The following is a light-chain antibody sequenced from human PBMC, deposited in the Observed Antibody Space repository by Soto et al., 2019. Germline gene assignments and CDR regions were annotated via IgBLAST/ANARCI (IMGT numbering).Light chain of an antibody. J-gene: IGKJ4*01. V-gene: IGKV3-15*01. CDR1: KLVGSS. CDR3: KKHNNSPFT. CDR2: GAS. Sequence: EIVMTQSPDTLSLSPGERASLSCGASKLVGSSMAWYHQKPGQPPRLLIYGASTRAAGVPARFSGSGSGTEFTRTIRIPQTEDSVAYDCKKHNNSPFTLGGGTMVQI.